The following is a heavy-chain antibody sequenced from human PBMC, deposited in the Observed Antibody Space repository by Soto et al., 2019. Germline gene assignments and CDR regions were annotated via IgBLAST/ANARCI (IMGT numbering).Heavy chain of an antibody. J-gene: IGHJ4*02. Sequence: SETLSLTCAVYGGSFSGYYWSWIRQPPGKGLEWIGEINHSGSTNYNPSLKSRVTISVDTSKNQFSLKLSSVTAADTAVYYCARGKISYDFWSGYYTYFDYWGQGTLVTVSS. CDR1: GGSFSGYY. CDR2: INHSGST. D-gene: IGHD3-3*01. V-gene: IGHV4-34*01. CDR3: ARGKISYDFWSGYYTYFDY.